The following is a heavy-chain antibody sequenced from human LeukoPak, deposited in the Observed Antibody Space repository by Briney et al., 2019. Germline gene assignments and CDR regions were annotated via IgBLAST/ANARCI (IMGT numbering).Heavy chain of an antibody. D-gene: IGHD3-3*01. CDR3: AHSGYDFWSGYYKEYYFDY. Sequence: SGPTLVKPTQTLTLTCTFSGFSLSTSGVGVGWIRQPPGKALEWLALIYWNDDKRYSPSLKSRLTITKDTSKNQVVLTMTNMDPVDTATYYCAHSGYDFWSGYYKEYYFDYWGQGTLVTVSS. CDR1: GFSLSTSGVG. J-gene: IGHJ4*02. V-gene: IGHV2-5*01. CDR2: IYWNDDK.